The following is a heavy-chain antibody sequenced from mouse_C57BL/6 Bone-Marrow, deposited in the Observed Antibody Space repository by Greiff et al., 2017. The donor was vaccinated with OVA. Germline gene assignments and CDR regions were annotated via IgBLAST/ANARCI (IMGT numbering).Heavy chain of an antibody. V-gene: IGHV14-1*01. CDR1: GFNIKDYY. Sequence: VQLKESGAELVRPGASVKLSCTASGFNIKDYYMHWVKQRPEQGLEWIGRIDPEDGDTEYDPKFQGKATMTADTSSNTAYLQLSSLTSEDTAVYYCTTDALDGYFLYYYAMDYWGQGTSVTVSS. CDR3: TTDALDGYFLYYYAMDY. CDR2: IDPEDGDT. D-gene: IGHD2-3*01. J-gene: IGHJ4*01.